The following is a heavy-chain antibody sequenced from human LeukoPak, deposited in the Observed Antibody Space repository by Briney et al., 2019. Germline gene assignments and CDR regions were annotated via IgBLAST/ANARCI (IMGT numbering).Heavy chain of an antibody. CDR3: ARDLSCSSTSCYAEATGWFDP. J-gene: IGHJ5*02. D-gene: IGHD2-2*01. V-gene: IGHV4-59*12. CDR1: GGSISNYH. CDR2: IYYTGST. Sequence: PSETLSLTCSVSGGSISNYHWSWIRQPPGKGLEWVGYIYYTGSTTYNPSLKSRVTISVDTSKNQFSLKLTSVTAADTAVYYCARDLSCSSTSCYAEATGWFDPWGQGTLVTVSS.